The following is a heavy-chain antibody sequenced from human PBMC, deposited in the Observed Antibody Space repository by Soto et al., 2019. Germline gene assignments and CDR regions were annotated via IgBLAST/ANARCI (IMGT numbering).Heavy chain of an antibody. CDR3: ALVAMVTLSRYGMHV. CDR1: GYTFTSYA. V-gene: IGHV1-18*01. J-gene: IGHJ6*02. CDR2: ISAYNGNT. Sequence: ASVKVSCKASGYTFTSYAMHWVRQAPGQRLEWMGWISAYNGNTNYAQKLQGRVTMTTDTSTSTAYMELRSLRSDDTAVYYCALVAMVTLSRYGMHVWGQETTVTVS. D-gene: IGHD5-18*01.